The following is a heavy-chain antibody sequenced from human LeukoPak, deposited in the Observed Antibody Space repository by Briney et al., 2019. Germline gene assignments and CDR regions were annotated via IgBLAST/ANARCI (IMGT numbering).Heavy chain of an antibody. D-gene: IGHD4-17*01. J-gene: IGHJ4*02. V-gene: IGHV4-61*01. CDR2: TYYRGSS. Sequence: SETLSLTCTVSGGSISSGSYYWSWIRQSPGKGLEWLGCTYYRGSSNYNPSLKSRVTISLDTSRNQFFLRLNSVTAADTAVYYCARGAGGDYPFDYWGQGSLVTV. CDR1: GGSISSGSYY. CDR3: ARGAGGDYPFDY.